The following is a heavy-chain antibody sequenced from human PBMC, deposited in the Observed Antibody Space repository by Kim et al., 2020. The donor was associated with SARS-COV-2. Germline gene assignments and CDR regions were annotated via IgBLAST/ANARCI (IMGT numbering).Heavy chain of an antibody. J-gene: IGHJ4*02. V-gene: IGHV4-34*01. CDR2: INHVGST. CDR1: GGSFNDYY. D-gene: IGHD2-15*01. CDR3: AKHDARYCSGGNCWYFDY. Sequence: SETLSLTCAVYGGSFNDYYWTWIRQPPGKGLEWVGEINHVGSTNFNPSLKSRVSMSADTSKNQLSLKLRSVTAADTAVYYCAKHDARYCSGGNCWYFDYWGQGTLVTVSS.